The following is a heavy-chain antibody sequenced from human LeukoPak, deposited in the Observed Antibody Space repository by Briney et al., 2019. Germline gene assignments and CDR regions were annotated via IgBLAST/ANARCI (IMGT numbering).Heavy chain of an antibody. Sequence: GRSLRLSFACSGFTFCTYARHWVGQPPGKGLEWVAVISDSGTKKYYADSVKGRFTLSRDNSKNMLYLQMNSLRVEDKAVYYCARDQVGGAVDYWGQGTLVTVSS. V-gene: IGHV3-30-3*01. D-gene: IGHD1-26*01. CDR3: ARDQVGGAVDY. CDR2: ISDSGTKK. CDR1: GFTFCTYA. J-gene: IGHJ4*02.